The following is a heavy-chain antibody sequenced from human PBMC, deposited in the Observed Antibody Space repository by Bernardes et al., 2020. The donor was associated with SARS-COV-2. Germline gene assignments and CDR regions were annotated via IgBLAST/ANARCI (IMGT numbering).Heavy chain of an antibody. CDR2: ISDSGIT. V-gene: IGHV4-59*01. CDR3: ARLAFYDSSGYFVGAFDI. D-gene: IGHD3-22*01. CDR1: GGSISSDY. Sequence: SEPLSLTCTVSGGSISSDYWSWIRQPPGKGLEWIGYISDSGITNYNPSLKSRVTISSDTSKNQFSLKLSSVTAADTAVYYCARLAFYDSSGYFVGAFDIWGQGTMVTVSS. J-gene: IGHJ3*02.